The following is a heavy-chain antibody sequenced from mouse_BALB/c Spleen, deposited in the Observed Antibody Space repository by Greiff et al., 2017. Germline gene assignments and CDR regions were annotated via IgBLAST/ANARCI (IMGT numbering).Heavy chain of an antibody. D-gene: IGHD4-1*01. CDR2: IYPGNSDT. CDR1: GYSFTSYW. Sequence: EVQLQQSGTVLARPGASVKMSCKASGYSFTSYWMHWVKQRPGQGLEWIGAIYPGNSDTSYNQKFKGKAKLTAVTSASTAYMELSSLTNEDSAVYYCTEELGRFAYWGQGTLVTVSA. J-gene: IGHJ3*01. CDR3: TEELGRFAY. V-gene: IGHV1-5*01.